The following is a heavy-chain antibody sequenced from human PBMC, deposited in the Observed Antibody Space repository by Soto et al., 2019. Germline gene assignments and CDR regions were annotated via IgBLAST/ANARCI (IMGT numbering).Heavy chain of an antibody. D-gene: IGHD3-22*01. V-gene: IGHV3-48*03. CDR1: GFTFSSYE. Sequence: GGSLRLSCAASGFTFSSYEMNWVRQAPGKGLEWVSYISSSGSTIYYADSVKGRFTTSRDNAKNSLYLQMNSLRAEDTAVYYCARVDSSGYYFPFDYWGQGTLVTVSS. CDR2: ISSSGSTI. J-gene: IGHJ4*02. CDR3: ARVDSSGYYFPFDY.